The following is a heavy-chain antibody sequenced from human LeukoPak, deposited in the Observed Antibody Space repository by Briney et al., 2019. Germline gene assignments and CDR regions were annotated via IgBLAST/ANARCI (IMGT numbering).Heavy chain of an antibody. J-gene: IGHJ4*02. CDR2: INPNSGGT. V-gene: IGHV1-2*02. CDR3: ARDLRSGEGFGELSVDY. CDR1: GYTFTGYY. D-gene: IGHD3-10*01. Sequence: APVKVSCKASGYTFTGYYMHWVRQAPGQGLEWMGWINPNSGGTNYAQKFQGRVTMTRDTSISTAYMELSRLRSDDTAVYYCARDLRSGEGFGELSVDYWGQGTLVTVSS.